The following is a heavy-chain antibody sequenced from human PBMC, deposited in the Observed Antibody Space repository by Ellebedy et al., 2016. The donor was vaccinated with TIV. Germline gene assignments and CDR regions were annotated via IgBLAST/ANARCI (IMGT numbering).Heavy chain of an antibody. D-gene: IGHD1-1*01. J-gene: IGHJ4*02. CDR1: GFTFSDVG. V-gene: IGHV3-23*01. CDR3: ARWNLPFDY. Sequence: GGSLRLSXVASGFTFSDVGLSWARQAPGMGLQWVSSITVGAGGPFYADSVKGRFTISRDNAKSSLYLQMSSLRAEDTAVYYCARWNLPFDYWGQGVLVTVSS. CDR2: ITVGAGGP.